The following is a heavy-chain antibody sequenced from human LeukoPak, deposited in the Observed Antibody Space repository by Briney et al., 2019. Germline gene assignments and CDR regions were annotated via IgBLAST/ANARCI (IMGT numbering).Heavy chain of an antibody. CDR2: RYHSGST. D-gene: IGHD2-21*01. V-gene: IGHV4-38-2*02. Sequence: SETLSLTCSVSGHSISSGYYWWWIRQPPGKGLEGSGRRYHSGSTYYNPSLKSRITISVDMSKNQFSLKLNSLTAADTAVYYCARELRLGRLFQYGGDPYYYYYMDVWGKGTTVTVS. CDR3: ARELRLGRLFQYGGDPYYYYYMDV. CDR1: GHSISSGYY. J-gene: IGHJ6*03.